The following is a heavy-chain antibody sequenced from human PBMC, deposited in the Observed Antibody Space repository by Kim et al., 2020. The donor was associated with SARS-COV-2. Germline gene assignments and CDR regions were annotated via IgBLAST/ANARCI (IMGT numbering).Heavy chain of an antibody. Sequence: SETLSLTCAVYGGSFSGYYWSWIRQPPGKGLEWMWEINHSGSTNYNPSLKSRVTISVDTSKNQFSLKLSPVTAADTAVYYCARAPIVVVSKYYYYYYGMDVWGQGTPVTVSS. CDR2: INHSGST. J-gene: IGHJ6*02. CDR3: ARAPIVVVSKYYYYYYGMDV. D-gene: IGHD2-21*01. CDR1: GGSFSGYY. V-gene: IGHV4-34*01.